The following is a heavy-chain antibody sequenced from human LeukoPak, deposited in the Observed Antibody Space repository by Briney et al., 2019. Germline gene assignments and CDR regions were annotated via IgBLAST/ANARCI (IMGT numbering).Heavy chain of an antibody. CDR2: INPNRVGT. CDR1: GYTFTDYY. Sequence: ASVKVSCKASGYTFTDYYMHWVRQAPGQGLEWMGWINPNRVGTNYAQKFQGRVTMTRDTSISTAYMELRSLRSDDTAVYYCARGSVVGGTEGTAMDVWGQGTTVAVSS. CDR3: ARGSVVGGTEGTAMDV. V-gene: IGHV1-2*02. D-gene: IGHD1-26*01. J-gene: IGHJ6*02.